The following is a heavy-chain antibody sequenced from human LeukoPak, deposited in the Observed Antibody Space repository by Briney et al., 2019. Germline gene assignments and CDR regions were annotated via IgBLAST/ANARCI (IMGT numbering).Heavy chain of an antibody. Sequence: VASVKVSCEASGGTFSSYAIGWVRQAPGQGLEWMGGIIPIFGTANYAQKFQGRVTITADESTSTAYMELSSLRSEDTAVYYCARDRYCSSTSCYHTGSDYWGQGTLVTVSS. J-gene: IGHJ4*02. V-gene: IGHV1-69*01. D-gene: IGHD2-2*01. CDR2: IIPIFGTA. CDR1: GGTFSSYA. CDR3: ARDRYCSSTSCYHTGSDY.